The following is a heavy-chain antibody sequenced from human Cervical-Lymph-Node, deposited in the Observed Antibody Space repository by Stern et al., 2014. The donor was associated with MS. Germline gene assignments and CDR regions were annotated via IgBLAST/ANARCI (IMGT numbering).Heavy chain of an antibody. Sequence: VQLVESGGGLVQPGGSLRLSCAASGFTFSSYWMHWVRQAPGKGLVWVSRINSDGSSTSYADSVKGRLTISRDNAKNTLYLQMNSLRAEDTAVYYCARVEAYCGGDCLDGMDVWGQGTTVTVSS. CDR3: ARVEAYCGGDCLDGMDV. CDR1: GFTFSSYW. V-gene: IGHV3-74*02. J-gene: IGHJ6*02. CDR2: INSDGSST. D-gene: IGHD2-21*02.